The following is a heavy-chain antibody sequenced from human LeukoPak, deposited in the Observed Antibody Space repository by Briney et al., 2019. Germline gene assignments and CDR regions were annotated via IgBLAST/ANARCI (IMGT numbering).Heavy chain of an antibody. Sequence: PSETLSLTCAVYGGSFSGYYWSWIRQPPGKGLEWIGEINHSGSTNYNPSLKSRVTISVDTSKNQFSLKLSSVTAADTAMYYCASERRIWARSTSGRWFDPWGQGTLVTVSS. D-gene: IGHD2-15*01. CDR2: INHSGST. V-gene: IGHV4-34*01. CDR1: GGSFSGYY. CDR3: ASERRIWARSTSGRWFDP. J-gene: IGHJ5*02.